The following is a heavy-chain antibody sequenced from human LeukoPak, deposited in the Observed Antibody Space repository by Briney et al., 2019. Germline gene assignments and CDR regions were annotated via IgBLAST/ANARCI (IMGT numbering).Heavy chain of an antibody. CDR3: SKGGKYSSSPGDY. CDR2: SSGSGGST. CDR1: GFTSSSYD. V-gene: IGHV3-23*01. J-gene: IGHJ4*02. Sequence: GGSLRFSCAASGFTSSSYDMNWVGQGPGIGLVWGFGSSGSGGSTYYAASVKGRFTITRDNSKNTLYLQMNSLRAEDTAVYYCSKGGKYSSSPGDYWGQGTLVTVTA. D-gene: IGHD6-6*01.